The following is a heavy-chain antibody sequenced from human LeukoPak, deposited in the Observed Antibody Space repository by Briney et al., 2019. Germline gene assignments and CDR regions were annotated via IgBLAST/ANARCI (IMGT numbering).Heavy chain of an antibody. CDR3: ARGGSSWYY. J-gene: IGHJ4*02. Sequence: GGSLRLSCAASGLTFSSYSMNWVRQAPGKGLEWVSSISSSSSYIYYADSVKSRFTISRDNAKNSLYLQMNSLRAEDTAVYYCARGGSSWYYWGQGTLVTVSS. CDR2: ISSSSSYI. CDR1: GLTFSSYS. D-gene: IGHD6-13*01. V-gene: IGHV3-21*01.